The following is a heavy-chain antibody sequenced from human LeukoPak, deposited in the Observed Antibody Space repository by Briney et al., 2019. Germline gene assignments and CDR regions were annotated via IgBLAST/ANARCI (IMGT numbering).Heavy chain of an antibody. CDR2: ISGSGGST. D-gene: IGHD2-2*02. J-gene: IGHJ4*02. Sequence: GGSLRLSCAASGFTFSSYAMSWVHQAPGKGLEWVSAISGSGGSTYYADSEKGRFTTSRDNSKNTLYLQMNSLRAEDTAIYYCARPSVPAAISPFNYWGQGTLVTVSS. V-gene: IGHV3-23*01. CDR3: ARPSVPAAISPFNY. CDR1: GFTFSSYA.